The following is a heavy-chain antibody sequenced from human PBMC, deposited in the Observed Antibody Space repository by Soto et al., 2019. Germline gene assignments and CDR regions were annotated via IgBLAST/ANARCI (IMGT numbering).Heavy chain of an antibody. CDR1: GYSFSDYY. D-gene: IGHD5-12*01. Sequence: QVQLVQSGAEVKKPGASVTVSCKASGYSFSDYYLHWVRQAPGQGPEWMGRINPNSGDTKFAQKFQGRVTMTRDTSVRTAFMGLNWLKPDDTAVYYCARESGGATATLDYYYFYMDIWGKGTTVTVSS. V-gene: IGHV1-2*06. J-gene: IGHJ6*03. CDR3: ARESGGATATLDYYYFYMDI. CDR2: INPNSGDT.